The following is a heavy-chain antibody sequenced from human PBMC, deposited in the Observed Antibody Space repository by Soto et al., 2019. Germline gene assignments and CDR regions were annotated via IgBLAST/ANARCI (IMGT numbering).Heavy chain of an antibody. V-gene: IGHV1-69*12. CDR1: GGTFSSYA. D-gene: IGHD5-12*01. J-gene: IGHJ4*02. CDR2: IVPIVDTS. Sequence: QVQLVQSAAEVRQPASSVKVSCKTSGGTFSSYAISWVRQAPGQGLEWMGGIVPIVDTSTYAQKFQGRVTLTADESTSTVYMELSSLRSDDTAVYYCVRVVAIPGYPDNWGQGTLVPVSS. CDR3: VRVVAIPGYPDN.